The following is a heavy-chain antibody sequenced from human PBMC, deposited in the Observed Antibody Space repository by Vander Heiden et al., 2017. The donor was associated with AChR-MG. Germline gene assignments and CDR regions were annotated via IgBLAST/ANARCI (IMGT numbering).Heavy chain of an antibody. CDR3: AKDRPHYYDSIGVCDY. CDR1: GFTFSSYA. D-gene: IGHD3-22*01. CDR2: ISGSGGST. Sequence: EVQLLESGGGLVQPGGSLRLSCAASGFTFSSYAMSWVRQAPGKGLEWVSAISGSGGSTYYADSVKGRFTISRDNSKNTLYLQMNSLRAEDTAVYYCAKDRPHYYDSIGVCDYWGQGTLVTVSS. V-gene: IGHV3-23*01. J-gene: IGHJ4*02.